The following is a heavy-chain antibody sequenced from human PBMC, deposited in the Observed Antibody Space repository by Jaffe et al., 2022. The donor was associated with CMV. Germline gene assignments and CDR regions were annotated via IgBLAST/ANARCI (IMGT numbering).Heavy chain of an antibody. J-gene: IGHJ2*01. D-gene: IGHD1-26*01. CDR2: ISGSGGST. CDR3: AKDQDSGSEKYWYFDL. V-gene: IGHV3-23*01. Sequence: EVQLLESGGGLVQPGGSLRLSCAASGFTFSSYAMSWVRQAPGKGLEWVSAISGSGGSTYYADSVKGRFTISRDNSKNTLYLQMNSLRAEDTAVYYCAKDQDSGSEKYWYFDLWGRGTLVTVSS. CDR1: GFTFSSYA.